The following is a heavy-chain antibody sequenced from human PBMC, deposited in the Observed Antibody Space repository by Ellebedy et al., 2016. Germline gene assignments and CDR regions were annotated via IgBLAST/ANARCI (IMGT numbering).Heavy chain of an antibody. CDR3: AHKSVYREVDY. CDR2: IYGSDDK. Sequence: SGPTLVKPTQTLTLTCTFSGFSLDTNEVVVGWIRQPPGGALEWLSFIYGSDDKRYRPSLRSRPTITKDTSKNQVVLTMTNMDPVDTATYFCAHKSVYREVDYWGQGRLVTVSS. J-gene: IGHJ4*02. CDR1: GFSLDTNEVV. D-gene: IGHD1-14*01. V-gene: IGHV2-5*01.